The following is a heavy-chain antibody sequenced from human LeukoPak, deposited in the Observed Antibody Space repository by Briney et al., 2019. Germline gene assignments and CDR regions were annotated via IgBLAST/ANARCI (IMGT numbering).Heavy chain of an antibody. Sequence: GASVKVSCKASGYTFTSYGISWVRQAPGQGLEWMGWISAYNGNTNYAQKLQGRVTMTTDTSTSTAYMELRSLRSDDTAVYYCARALLETREERWGVPAAHWDQGTLVTVSS. CDR1: GYTFTSYG. D-gene: IGHD2-2*01. J-gene: IGHJ4*02. V-gene: IGHV1-18*01. CDR3: ARALLETREERWGVPAAH. CDR2: ISAYNGNT.